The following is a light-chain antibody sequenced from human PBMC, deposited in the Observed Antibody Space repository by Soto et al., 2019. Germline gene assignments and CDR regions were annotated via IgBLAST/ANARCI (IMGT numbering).Light chain of an antibody. CDR3: QQYNTYSSLT. Sequence: DIQMTQSPSTLSASDGDRVTITCRASQSISSWLAWYQQKLGRAPRLLIYDASSLESGVPSRFSGSGYGTEFTLIISSLQPDDFATYYCQQYNTYSSLTFGGGTKVDIK. V-gene: IGKV1-5*01. CDR2: DAS. J-gene: IGKJ4*01. CDR1: QSISSW.